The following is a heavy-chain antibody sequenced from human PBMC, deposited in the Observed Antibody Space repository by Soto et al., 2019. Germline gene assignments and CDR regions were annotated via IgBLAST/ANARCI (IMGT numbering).Heavy chain of an antibody. V-gene: IGHV5-51*01. CDR1: GYSFTSYW. Sequence: PGESLKISCKGSGYSFTSYWIGWVRQMPGKGLEWMGIIYPGDSDTRYSPSFQGQVTISADKSISTAYLQWSSLKASDTAMYYCARLKYCTNGVCYTPLDYWGQGTLVTVSS. D-gene: IGHD2-8*01. CDR2: IYPGDSDT. CDR3: ARLKYCTNGVCYTPLDY. J-gene: IGHJ4*02.